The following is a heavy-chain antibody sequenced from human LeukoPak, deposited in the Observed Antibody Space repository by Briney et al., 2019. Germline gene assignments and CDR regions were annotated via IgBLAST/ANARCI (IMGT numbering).Heavy chain of an antibody. V-gene: IGHV5-51*01. D-gene: IGHD1-14*01. CDR2: IYPGDSDI. CDR3: ARSESDYYFDY. CDR1: GYSFTNHW. Sequence: GESLKISCKGSGYSFTNHWIGWVRQMPGKGLEWMGIIYPGDSDIRYSPSFQGQVTIPADKSISTAYLQWSSLKASDTAMYYRARSESDYYFDYWGQGTLVTVSS. J-gene: IGHJ4*02.